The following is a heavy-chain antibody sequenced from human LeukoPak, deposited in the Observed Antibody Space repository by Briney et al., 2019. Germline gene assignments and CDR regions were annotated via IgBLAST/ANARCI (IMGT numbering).Heavy chain of an antibody. V-gene: IGHV2-5*01. CDR3: AHGIFDSQRTLYYFDY. CDR1: GFSLSTKTVG. D-gene: IGHD3-9*01. Sequence: SGPTLVNPRQTLTLTCTFSGFSLSTKTVGVGCIRQPPGKAPDWLALIYWNDEKRYSPSLKSRLTITKDTSKDQVVLTMTNMDAVDTVTYYCAHGIFDSQRTLYYFDYLGQGTLVTVSS. CDR2: IYWNDEK. J-gene: IGHJ4*02.